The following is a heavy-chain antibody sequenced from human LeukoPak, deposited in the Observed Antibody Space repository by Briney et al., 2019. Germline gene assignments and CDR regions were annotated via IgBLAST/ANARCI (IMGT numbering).Heavy chain of an antibody. J-gene: IGHJ5*02. CDR3: VRDIAGGGTYNWFDP. V-gene: IGHV4-34*01. CDR1: GGSFSGYY. D-gene: IGHD6-13*01. CDR2: IYYSGTT. Sequence: SETLSLTCAVYGGSFSGYYWDWIRQPPGKGLEWIGGIYYSGTTYYNPSLKSRVTISIDTSRNQFSLKLSSVTATDSAVYYCVRDIAGGGTYNWFDPWGQGTLVTVSS.